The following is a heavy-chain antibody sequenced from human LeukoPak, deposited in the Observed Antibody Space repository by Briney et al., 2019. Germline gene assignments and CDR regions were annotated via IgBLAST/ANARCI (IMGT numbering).Heavy chain of an antibody. D-gene: IGHD2-8*02. Sequence: GGSLRLSCAASGFTFSNSWMAWVRQDPGKGLDWVANIKQDGSTKHYADSLKGRFTISRDNPKNSLYLQMNNLRADDTAVYYCTSDTDGILDYWGQGILVTVAS. V-gene: IGHV3-7*01. CDR2: IKQDGSTK. CDR1: GFTFSNSW. J-gene: IGHJ4*02. CDR3: TSDTDGILDY.